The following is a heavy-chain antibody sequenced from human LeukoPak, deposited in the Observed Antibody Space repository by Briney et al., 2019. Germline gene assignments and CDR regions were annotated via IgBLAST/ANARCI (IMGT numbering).Heavy chain of an antibody. V-gene: IGHV4-59*08. D-gene: IGHD3-3*01. J-gene: IGHJ4*02. CDR1: GGSISGYY. CDR3: ARATDDFWRGTNFDD. Sequence: PSETLSLTCTVSGGSISGYYWSWIRQPPGKRLEWICYISYDGSTKYNSPLKSRVTMLVDTSKNQFSLKLTSVTAADTAVYFCARATDDFWRGTNFDDWGLGTLVTVSS. CDR2: ISYDGST.